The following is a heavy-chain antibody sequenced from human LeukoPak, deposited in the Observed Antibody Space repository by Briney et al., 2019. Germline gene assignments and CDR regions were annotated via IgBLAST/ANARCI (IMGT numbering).Heavy chain of an antibody. J-gene: IGHJ6*02. CDR2: ISWNSGSI. Sequence: GGSLRLSCAASGFTFDDYAMHWVRQAPGKGLEWVSGISWNSGSIGYADSVKGRFTISRDNAKNSLYLQMNSLRAGDTALYYCAKDGRSRPYGMDVWGQGTTVTVSS. CDR1: GFTFDDYA. V-gene: IGHV3-9*01. CDR3: AKDGRSRPYGMDV. D-gene: IGHD2-15*01.